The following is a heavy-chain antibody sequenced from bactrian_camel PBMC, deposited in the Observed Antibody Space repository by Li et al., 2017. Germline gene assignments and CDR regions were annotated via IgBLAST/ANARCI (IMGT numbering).Heavy chain of an antibody. J-gene: IGHJ4*01. CDR1: GYISRGYC. CDR2: IGRGDDR. Sequence: QVQLVESGGGSVQAGGSLRLSCVAPGYISRGYCMGWFRQAPGKEREAVANIGRGDDRSYADTVQGRFTISKNKTVNILYLQMNDLKPEDTAMYYCAADRRPCPFCSVRRSLSDYDYWGQGTQVTVS. V-gene: IGHV3S53*01. CDR3: AADRRPCPFCSVRRSLSDYDY. D-gene: IGHD2*01.